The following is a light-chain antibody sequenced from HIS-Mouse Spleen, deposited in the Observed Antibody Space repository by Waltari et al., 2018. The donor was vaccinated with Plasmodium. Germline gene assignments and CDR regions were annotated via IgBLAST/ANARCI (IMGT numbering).Light chain of an antibody. CDR3: CSYAGSSTLV. CDR1: TGDVGSYNL. J-gene: IGLJ3*02. Sequence: QPALPQPASVSGSPGQSIPISCPGTTGDVGSYNLVPWYHQHPGNAPKLMIYEASKRPSGVSNRFSGSKSGNTASLTISGLQAEDEADYYCCSYAGSSTLVFGGGTKLTVL. V-gene: IGLV2-23*01. CDR2: EAS.